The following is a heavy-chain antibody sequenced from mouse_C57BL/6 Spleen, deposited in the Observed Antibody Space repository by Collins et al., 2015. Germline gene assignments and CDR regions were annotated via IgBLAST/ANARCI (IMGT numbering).Heavy chain of an antibody. CDR3: ARKGDYYGRHAMDY. J-gene: IGHJ4*01. CDR2: WSGGST. D-gene: IGHD1-2*01. Sequence: WSGGSTDYNAAFISRLSISKDNSKSQVFFKMNSLQANDTAIYYCARKGDYYGRHAMDYWGQGTSVTVSS. V-gene: IGHV2-2*02.